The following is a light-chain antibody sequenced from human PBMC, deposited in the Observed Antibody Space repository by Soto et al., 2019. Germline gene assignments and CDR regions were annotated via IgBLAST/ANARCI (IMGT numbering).Light chain of an antibody. CDR3: KQSKSFPLT. Sequence: EIVLTQSPGTLSLSPGEIATLACRASQSLRSTYLAWYQQKPGQAPRLLIYGASSRATGIPDRFSGSGAGTDFTLTISSLQPEDLATYYCKQSKSFPLTFGGGTKVEIK. J-gene: IGKJ4*01. CDR1: QSLRSTY. CDR2: GAS. V-gene: IGKV3-20*01.